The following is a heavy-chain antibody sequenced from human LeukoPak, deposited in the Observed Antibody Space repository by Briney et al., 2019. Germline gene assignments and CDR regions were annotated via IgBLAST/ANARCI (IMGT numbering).Heavy chain of an antibody. CDR3: ATYSSLNRREFQY. V-gene: IGHV3-48*01. D-gene: IGHD3-22*01. Sequence: TGGSLRLSCAASGFSFSSMNWVRQAPGKGLEWISYITTSSSMYDADSVKGRFTISRDNAKNSLYLQMNSLRAEDTAVYYCATYSSLNRREFQYWGQGTLLTVSS. CDR1: GFSFSS. CDR2: ITTSSSM. J-gene: IGHJ1*01.